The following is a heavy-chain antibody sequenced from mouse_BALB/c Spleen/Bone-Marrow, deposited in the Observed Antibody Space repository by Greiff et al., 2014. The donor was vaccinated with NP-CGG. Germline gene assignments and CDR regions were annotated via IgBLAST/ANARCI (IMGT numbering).Heavy chain of an antibody. CDR2: IDPSNGRT. CDR1: GYTFTSYW. D-gene: IGHD1-1*01. Sequence: QVQLKQSGAELVKPGASVKLSCKASGYTFTSYWMHWVKQRPGQGLEWIGEIDPSNGRTNYNEKFKNKATLTVDKSSSTAYMQLSSLTSEDSAVYYCARSTTVVVRYWYFDVWGAGTTVTFSS. J-gene: IGHJ1*01. V-gene: IGHV1S81*02. CDR3: ARSTTVVVRYWYFDV.